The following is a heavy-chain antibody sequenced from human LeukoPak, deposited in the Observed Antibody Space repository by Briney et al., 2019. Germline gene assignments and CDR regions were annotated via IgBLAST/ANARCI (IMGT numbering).Heavy chain of an antibody. J-gene: IGHJ4*02. CDR3: ATGSSGGYSH. CDR2: IDPGYSNM. Sequence: GESLGISCTGSGYSFTYWITWVRQMSGKGLEWMGTIDPGYSNMKNYNPSLEGHVTISVDKSINTVYLQWSSLKASDSAMYYCATGSSGGYSHWGQGTLVTVSS. D-gene: IGHD3-10*01. V-gene: IGHV5-10-1*01. CDR1: GYSFTYW.